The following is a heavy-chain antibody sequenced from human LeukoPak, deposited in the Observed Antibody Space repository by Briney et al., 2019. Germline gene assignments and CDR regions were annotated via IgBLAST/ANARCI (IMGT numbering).Heavy chain of an antibody. V-gene: IGHV4-39*01. CDR3: ARQTEYTSGWYRGPYYFDY. D-gene: IGHD6-19*01. CDR2: IYYSGTA. J-gene: IGHJ4*02. CDR1: GGSISSRSYY. Sequence: SETLSLTCTVSGGSISSRSYYWGWIRQPPGKGLEWIGTIYYSGTAYYNPSLKSRVTISIDTSKNQFSLKLSSVTAADTAVYYCARQTEYTSGWYRGPYYFDYWGQGTLVTVSS.